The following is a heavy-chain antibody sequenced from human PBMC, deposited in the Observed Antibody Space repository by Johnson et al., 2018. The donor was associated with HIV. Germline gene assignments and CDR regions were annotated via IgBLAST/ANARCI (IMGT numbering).Heavy chain of an antibody. V-gene: IGHV3-7*03. D-gene: IGHD1-1*01. CDR2: IKQDGSEK. Sequence: VQLVESGGGLVQPGGSLRLSCAASGFTFSNYWMSWVRQAPGKGLEWVANIKQDGSEKYSVDSVKGRFTISRDNAKNSLYLQMNSLRAEDTAVYYCAREWVNGAFDIWGQGTMVTVSS. CDR3: AREWVNGAFDI. J-gene: IGHJ3*02. CDR1: GFTFSNYW.